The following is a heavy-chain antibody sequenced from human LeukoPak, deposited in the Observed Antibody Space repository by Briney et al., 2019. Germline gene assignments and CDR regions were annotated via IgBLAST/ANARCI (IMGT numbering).Heavy chain of an antibody. CDR2: ISVSVGST. Sequence: GGSLRLSCAASGFTCSYYAMYWVRQAPGKGLEWVSAISVSVGSTFYADSVKGRFTISRDNSKNTLYLLLNSLRAEDTAVYYCAKAYTSDWYYFDYWGQGTLVTVSS. V-gene: IGHV3-23*01. J-gene: IGHJ4*02. D-gene: IGHD6-19*01. CDR3: AKAYTSDWYYFDY. CDR1: GFTCSYYA.